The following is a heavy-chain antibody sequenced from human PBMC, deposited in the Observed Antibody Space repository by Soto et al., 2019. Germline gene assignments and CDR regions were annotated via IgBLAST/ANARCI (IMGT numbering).Heavy chain of an antibody. D-gene: IGHD4-17*01. CDR3: AREGGRHGDYDYYYYGMDV. CDR1: GGTFSSYA. Sequence: QVQLVQSGAEVKKPGSSVKVSCKASGGTFSSYAISWVRQAPGQGLEWMGGIIPIFGTANYAQKFQGRVTITADESTSTAYMELSSLRSEDTAVYYCAREGGRHGDYDYYYYGMDVWGQGTTVTVSS. J-gene: IGHJ6*02. CDR2: IIPIFGTA. V-gene: IGHV1-69*01.